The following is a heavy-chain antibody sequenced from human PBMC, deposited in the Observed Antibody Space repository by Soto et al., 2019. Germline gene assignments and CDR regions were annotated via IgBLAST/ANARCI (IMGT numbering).Heavy chain of an antibody. CDR1: GFTFSSYA. CDR2: ISYDGSNT. Sequence: GGSLRLSCAASGFTFSSYAMHWVRQAPGKGLEWVAVISYDGSNTYYADSVKGRFTISRDNSKNTLYLQMNSLRAEDTAVYYCARDVESGSSQYYYYYYCMDVWGQGTTVTVSS. CDR3: ARDVESGSSQYYYYYYCMDV. J-gene: IGHJ6*02. V-gene: IGHV3-30-3*01. D-gene: IGHD1-26*01.